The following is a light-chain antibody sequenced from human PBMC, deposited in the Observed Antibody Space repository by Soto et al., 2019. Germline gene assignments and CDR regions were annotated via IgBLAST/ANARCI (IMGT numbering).Light chain of an antibody. J-gene: IGKJ3*01. Sequence: EIVLTQSPGTLSLSPGERATLTCTASQSFTSSCLAWYQRKPGQAPRLLIHTTSIRATDIPDRFSGSGSGTDFTLTISRLQPEDSAVYYCQQCGGSPLFSLGPGTKVDIK. CDR3: QQCGGSPLFS. CDR2: TTS. V-gene: IGKV3-20*01. CDR1: QSFTSSC.